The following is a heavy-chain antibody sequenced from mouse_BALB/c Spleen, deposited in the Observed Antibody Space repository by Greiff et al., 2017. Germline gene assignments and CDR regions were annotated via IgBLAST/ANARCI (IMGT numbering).Heavy chain of an antibody. V-gene: IGHV1-69*02. CDR2: IDPSDSET. CDR3: ARDWDDYAMDY. D-gene: IGHD4-1*01. CDR1: GYTFTSYW. Sequence: QVQLQQPGAELVKPGAPVKLSCKASGYTFTSYWMNWVKQRPGRGLEWIGRIDPSDSETHYNQKFKDKATLTVDKSSSTAYIQLSSLTSEDSAVYYCARDWDDYAMDYWGQGTSVTVSS. J-gene: IGHJ4*01.